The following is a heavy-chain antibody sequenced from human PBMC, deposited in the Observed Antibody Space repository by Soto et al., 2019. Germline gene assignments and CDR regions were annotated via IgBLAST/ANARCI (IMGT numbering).Heavy chain of an antibody. CDR2: IKSKTDGGTT. J-gene: IGHJ4*02. CDR1: GFTFSNAW. CDR3: TTGFDTGVTHFDS. D-gene: IGHD3-10*01. Sequence: EVQLVESGGGLVKPGGSLRLSCAASGFTFSNAWMRWVRNAPGKGLEWVGRIKSKTDGGTTDYAEPVKGRFTISRDDSKNTLYLPMNSLKTEATAVYYCTTGFDTGVTHFDSWGQGTLVTVSS. V-gene: IGHV3-15*01.